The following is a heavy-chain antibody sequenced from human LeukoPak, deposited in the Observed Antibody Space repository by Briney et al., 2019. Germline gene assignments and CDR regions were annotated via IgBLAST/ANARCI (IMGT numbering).Heavy chain of an antibody. Sequence: GGSLRLSCAASGFTSDDYAMHWVRQAPGKGLEWVSGISWNSGSIGYANSVKGRFTISRDNAKNSLYLQMNSLRAEDMALYYCAKDNRYDSSGYYYWYFDLWGRGTLVTVSS. J-gene: IGHJ2*01. V-gene: IGHV3-9*02. CDR3: AKDNRYDSSGYYYWYFDL. D-gene: IGHD3-22*01. CDR2: ISWNSGSI. CDR1: GFTSDDYA.